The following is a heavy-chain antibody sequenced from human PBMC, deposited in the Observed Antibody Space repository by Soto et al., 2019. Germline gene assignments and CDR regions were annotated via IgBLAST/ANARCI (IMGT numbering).Heavy chain of an antibody. CDR2: LDAEDGET. D-gene: IGHD3-22*01. CDR1: GYSLSDLS. Sequence: GAVVKVSCKVSGYSLSDLSIHWVRQAPGKGLEWMGGLDAEDGETIYAQKLQGRGTMTEDTSTDTAYMELSSLTSEDTAVYYCARPGRYYDSSGPLRYWGQGTLVTVSS. J-gene: IGHJ4*02. V-gene: IGHV1-24*01. CDR3: ARPGRYYDSSGPLRY.